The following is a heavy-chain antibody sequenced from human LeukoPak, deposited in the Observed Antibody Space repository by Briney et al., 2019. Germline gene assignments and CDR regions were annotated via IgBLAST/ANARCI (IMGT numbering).Heavy chain of an antibody. Sequence: GGSLRLSCAASGFTFSDYYMSWIRQAPGKGLEWVSYVISSGSTIYYADSVKGRFTISRDNAKNSLYLQMNSLRAEDTAVYYCARRYCSSTSCRNYFDYWGQGTLVTVSS. CDR3: ARRYCSSTSCRNYFDY. CDR2: VISSGSTI. D-gene: IGHD2-2*01. CDR1: GFTFSDYY. V-gene: IGHV3-11*01. J-gene: IGHJ4*02.